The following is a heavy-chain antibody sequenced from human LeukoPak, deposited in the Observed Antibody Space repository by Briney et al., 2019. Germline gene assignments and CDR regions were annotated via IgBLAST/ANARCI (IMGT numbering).Heavy chain of an antibody. CDR3: ASGLLWFGELLYRPPY. Sequence: GGSLRLSCAASGFTFSSYAMHWVRQAPGKGLEWVAVISYDESNKYYSDSVKGRFTISRDNSKNARYLQMNSLRAEDTAVYYCASGLLWFGELLYRPPYWGQGTLVTVPS. CDR1: GFTFSSYA. CDR2: ISYDESNK. D-gene: IGHD3-10*01. V-gene: IGHV3-30*04. J-gene: IGHJ4*02.